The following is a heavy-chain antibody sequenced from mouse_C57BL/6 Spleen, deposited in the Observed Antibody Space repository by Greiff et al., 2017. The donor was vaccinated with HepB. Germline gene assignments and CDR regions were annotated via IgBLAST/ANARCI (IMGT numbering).Heavy chain of an antibody. CDR2: IYPSDSET. CDR3: ARSETAQATAMDY. D-gene: IGHD3-2*02. J-gene: IGHJ4*01. CDR1: GYTFTSYW. Sequence: VQLQQSGAELVRPGSSVKLSCKASGYTFTSYWMDWVKQRPGQGLEWIGNIYPSDSETHYNQKFKDKATLTVDKSSSTAYMQLSSLTSEDSAVYYCARSETAQATAMDYWGQGTSVTVSP. V-gene: IGHV1-61*01.